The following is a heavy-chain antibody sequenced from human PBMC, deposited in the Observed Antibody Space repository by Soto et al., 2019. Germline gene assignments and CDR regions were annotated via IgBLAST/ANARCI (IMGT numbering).Heavy chain of an antibody. CDR2: ISYDGSNK. Sequence: QVQLVESGGGVVQPGRSLRLSCAASGFTFSSYGMHWVRQAPGKGLEWVAVISYDGSNKYYADSVKGRFTISRDNSKNXLXQQMSSLRAEDTAVYYCAKEGPDTAMVPYYYYGMDVWGQGTTVTVSS. J-gene: IGHJ6*02. D-gene: IGHD5-18*01. V-gene: IGHV3-30*18. CDR1: GFTFSSYG. CDR3: AKEGPDTAMVPYYYYGMDV.